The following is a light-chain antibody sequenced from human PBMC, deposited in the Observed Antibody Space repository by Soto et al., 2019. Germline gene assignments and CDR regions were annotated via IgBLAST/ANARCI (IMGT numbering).Light chain of an antibody. CDR2: QDS. CDR3: QAWDSSTHYV. CDR1: KLGDKY. Sequence: YELTQPPSVSVSPGQTASITCSGDKLGDKYACWYQQKPGQSPVLVIYQDSKRPSGIPERFSGSNSGNTATLTISGTQAMDEADYYCQAWDSSTHYVFGTGTKVTVL. J-gene: IGLJ1*01. V-gene: IGLV3-1*01.